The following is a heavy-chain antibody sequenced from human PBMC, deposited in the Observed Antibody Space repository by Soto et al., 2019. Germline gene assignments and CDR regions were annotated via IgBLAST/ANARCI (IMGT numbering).Heavy chain of an antibody. Sequence: SETLSLTCTVSGGSISSYYWSWIRQPPGKGLEWIGYIYYSGSTNYNPSLKSRVTISVDTSKNQFSLKLSSVTAADTAVYYCARGAYCTNGVCHLYKGRFYYYYYMDVWGKGTTVTVSS. D-gene: IGHD2-8*01. CDR2: IYYSGST. CDR1: GGSISSYY. J-gene: IGHJ6*03. V-gene: IGHV4-59*01. CDR3: ARGAYCTNGVCHLYKGRFYYYYYMDV.